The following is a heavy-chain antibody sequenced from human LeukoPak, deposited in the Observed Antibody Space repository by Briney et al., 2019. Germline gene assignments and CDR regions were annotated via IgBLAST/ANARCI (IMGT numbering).Heavy chain of an antibody. CDR3: ARTGVSLDAFDI. Sequence: ASVKVSCKASGYTFTGYYMHWVRQAPGQGLEWMGWISAYNGNTNYAQKLQGRVTMTTDTSTSTAHMELRSLRSDDTAVYYCARTGVSLDAFDIWGQGTMVTVSS. CDR1: GYTFTGYY. J-gene: IGHJ3*02. V-gene: IGHV1-18*04. CDR2: ISAYNGNT. D-gene: IGHD1-14*01.